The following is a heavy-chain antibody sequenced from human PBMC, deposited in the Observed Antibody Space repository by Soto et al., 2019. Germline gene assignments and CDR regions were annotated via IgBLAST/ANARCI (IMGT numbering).Heavy chain of an antibody. CDR1: GGSISTYY. CDR3: ANYDCSGGSCRFDP. Sequence: SETLSLTCTVSGGSISTYYWIWIRQPPGKGLEWIAFFSYTGTTKYNPSLKSRVTMSGDASKNQFSLKVSSVTAADTAMYYCANYDCSGGSCRFDPWGQGTQVTVSS. V-gene: IGHV4-59*08. D-gene: IGHD2-15*01. J-gene: IGHJ5*02. CDR2: FSYTGTT.